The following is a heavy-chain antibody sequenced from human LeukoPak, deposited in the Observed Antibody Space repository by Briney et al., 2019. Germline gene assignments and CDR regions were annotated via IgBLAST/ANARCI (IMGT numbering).Heavy chain of an antibody. CDR2: INHSGST. CDR1: GGSFSGYY. Sequence: SGTLSLTCAVYGGSFSGYYWSWIRQPPEKGLEWIGEINHSGSTNYNPSLKSRVTISVDTSKNQFSLKLSSVTAADTAVYYCARDRHRSYSTGLADYWGQGTLVTVSS. J-gene: IGHJ4*02. D-gene: IGHD1-26*01. CDR3: ARDRHRSYSTGLADY. V-gene: IGHV4-34*01.